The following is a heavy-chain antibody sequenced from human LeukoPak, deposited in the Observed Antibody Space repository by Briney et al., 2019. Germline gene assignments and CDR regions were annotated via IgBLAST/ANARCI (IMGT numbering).Heavy chain of an antibody. V-gene: IGHV3-23*01. CDR2: ISDSGDYT. D-gene: IGHD2-8*01. Sequence: GGSLRPSCAGSGFTFSSYAMGWVRQAPGQGLEWVSVISDSGDYTSYADSVRGRFTISRDNSRNTLYLQMISLRPEDTAVYYCAKDTSIGKYCTNGVCSPFDYWGQGTLVTVSS. J-gene: IGHJ4*02. CDR1: GFTFSSYA. CDR3: AKDTSIGKYCTNGVCSPFDY.